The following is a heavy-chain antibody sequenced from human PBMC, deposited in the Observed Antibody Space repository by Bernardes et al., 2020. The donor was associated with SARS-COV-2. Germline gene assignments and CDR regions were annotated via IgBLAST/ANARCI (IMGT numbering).Heavy chain of an antibody. CDR3: AKDYATGELGIAVEGYCDH. D-gene: IGHD6-19*01. J-gene: IGHJ4*02. V-gene: IGHV3-9*01. CDR1: GFTFDDFT. Sequence: GGSLRLSCAASGFTFDDFTMHWVRQAPGKGLEWVSRISWNSGSIGYAASVKGRFTISRDNAKNSLYLQMNSLRPDDTALYYCAKDYATGELGIAVEGYCDHWGQGTLVTVSS. CDR2: ISWNSGSI.